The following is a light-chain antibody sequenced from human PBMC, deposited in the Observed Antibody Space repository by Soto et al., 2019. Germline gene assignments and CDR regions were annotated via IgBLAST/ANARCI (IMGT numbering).Light chain of an antibody. CDR2: GNN. CDR3: QSYDNRSYYV. J-gene: IGLJ1*01. Sequence: QSVLTQPPSVSGAPGQSVTISCSGSSSNIGAGYDVHWYQQLPGTAPKLLIFGNNNRPSGVPDRFSGSKSGTSASLAITGLQTEDEADYSCQSYDNRSYYVFGTGTKVTVL. V-gene: IGLV1-40*01. CDR1: SSNIGAGYD.